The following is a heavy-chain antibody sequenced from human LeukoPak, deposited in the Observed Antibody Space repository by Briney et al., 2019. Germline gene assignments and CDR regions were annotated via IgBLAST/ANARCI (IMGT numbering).Heavy chain of an antibody. V-gene: IGHV3-23*01. CDR1: GFTFNNYV. J-gene: IGHJ4*02. CDR3: AKQLGYCSDGSCYFPY. Sequence: GGSLRLSCAASGFTFNNYVMNWVRQAPGKGLEWVSAISNNGGYTYYVDSVQGRFTISRDNSKSTLCLQMNSLRAEDTAVYYCAKQLGYCSDGSCYFPYWGQGTLVTVSS. CDR2: ISNNGGYT. D-gene: IGHD2-15*01.